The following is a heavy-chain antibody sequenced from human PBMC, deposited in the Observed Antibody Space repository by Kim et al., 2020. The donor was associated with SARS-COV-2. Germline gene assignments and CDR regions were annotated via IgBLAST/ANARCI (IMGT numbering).Heavy chain of an antibody. J-gene: IGHJ5*02. D-gene: IGHD6-13*01. V-gene: IGHV2-5*01. Sequence: PSLKSRLTITKDTSKNQVVLTMTNMDPVDTATYYCAHRRIAAAGTGWFDPWGQGTLVTVSS. CDR3: AHRRIAAAGTGWFDP.